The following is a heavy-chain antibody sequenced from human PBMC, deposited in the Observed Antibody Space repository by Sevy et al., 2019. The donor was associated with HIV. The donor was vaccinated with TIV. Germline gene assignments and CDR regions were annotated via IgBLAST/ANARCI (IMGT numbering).Heavy chain of an antibody. J-gene: IGHJ4*02. D-gene: IGHD2-2*01. CDR2: ISRGGTT. CDR1: GFTFINAW. Sequence: GGSLRLSCAASGFTFINAWMSWVRQAPGKGLEWVSFISRGGTTYYADSVKGRFTISRDNPKNTLYLQMNSLRTEDTAVYYCAGDQLSYWGQGTLVTVSS. CDR3: AGDQLSY. V-gene: IGHV3-66*01.